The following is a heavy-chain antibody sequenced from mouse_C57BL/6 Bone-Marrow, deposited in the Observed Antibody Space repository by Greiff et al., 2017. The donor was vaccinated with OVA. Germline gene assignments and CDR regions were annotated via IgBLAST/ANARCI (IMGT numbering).Heavy chain of an antibody. D-gene: IGHD1-1*01. CDR1: GYTFTSYG. J-gene: IGHJ4*01. CDR3: AMDYYGSRDYAMDY. Sequence: QVQLKQSGAELARPGASVKLSCKASGYTFTSYGISWVKQRTGQGLEWIGEIYPRSGNTYYNEKFKGKATLTSAKSSSTAYMELRSLTSEDSAVYFCAMDYYGSRDYAMDYWGQGTSVTVSS. V-gene: IGHV1-81*01. CDR2: IYPRSGNT.